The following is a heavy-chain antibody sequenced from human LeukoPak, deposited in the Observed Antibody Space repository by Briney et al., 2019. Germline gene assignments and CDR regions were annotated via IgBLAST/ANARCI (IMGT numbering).Heavy chain of an antibody. CDR1: GGSISSGGYY. Sequence: SETLSLTCTVSGGSISSGGYYWSWIRQHPGKGLEWIGYIYYSGSTFYNPSLKSRVTISVDTSKNQFSLKLSSVTAADTAVYYCARAGGYEEIDYWGQGTLVTVSS. J-gene: IGHJ4*02. CDR2: IYYSGST. CDR3: ARAGGYEEIDY. V-gene: IGHV4-31*03. D-gene: IGHD5-12*01.